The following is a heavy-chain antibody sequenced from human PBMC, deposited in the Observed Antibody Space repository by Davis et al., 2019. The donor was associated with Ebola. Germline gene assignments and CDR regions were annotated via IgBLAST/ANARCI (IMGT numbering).Heavy chain of an antibody. D-gene: IGHD1-7*01. CDR2: INAGNGNT. CDR3: ARDGLELRSGNYYYYYGMDV. J-gene: IGHJ6*02. CDR1: GYTFTSYA. V-gene: IGHV1-3*01. Sequence: ASVKVSCKASGYTFTSYAMHWVRQAPGQRLEWMGWINAGNGNTNYAQKLQGRVTMTTDTSTSTAYMELRSLRSDDTAVYYCARDGLELRSGNYYYYYGMDVWGQGTTVTVSS.